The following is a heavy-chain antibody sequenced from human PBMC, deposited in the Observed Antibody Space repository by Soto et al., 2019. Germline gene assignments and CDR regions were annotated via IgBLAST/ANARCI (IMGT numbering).Heavy chain of an antibody. Sequence: QVQLVQSGAEVEKPGSSVKVSCKASGGTFSSYPISWLRQAPGQGLEWIGRIIAILDITDYAQRFQGRVTITADKATSTAYMALSSLSSYDPTVYYCARLTSAVTTSGYGFVYWGQGTQVTVSS. D-gene: IGHD4-4*01. V-gene: IGHV1-69*02. J-gene: IGHJ4*02. CDR1: GGTFSSYP. CDR2: IIAILDIT. CDR3: ARLTSAVTTSGYGFVY.